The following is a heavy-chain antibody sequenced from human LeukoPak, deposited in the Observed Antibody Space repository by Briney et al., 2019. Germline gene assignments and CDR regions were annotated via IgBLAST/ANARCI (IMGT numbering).Heavy chain of an antibody. V-gene: IGHV3-48*03. D-gene: IGHD6-13*01. CDR1: GFTFSSYE. J-gene: IGHJ3*02. CDR3: AREGHNSSSWYWVIASHRDGAFDI. CDR2: ISSSGSTI. Sequence: PGGSLRLSCAASGFTFSSYEMNWVRQAPGKGLEWVSYISSSGSTIYYADSVKGRFTISRDNAKNSLYLQMNSLRAEDTAVYYCAREGHNSSSWYWVIASHRDGAFDIWGQGTMVTVSS.